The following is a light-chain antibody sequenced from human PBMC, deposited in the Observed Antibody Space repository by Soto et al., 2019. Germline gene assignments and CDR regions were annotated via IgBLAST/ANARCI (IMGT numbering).Light chain of an antibody. CDR1: SSDVGSYDL. Sequence: QSALTQPASVSGSPGQSITISCTGTSSDVGSYDLVSWYQQHPGTAPKLIIYEVTKRPSGVSNRFSGSKSGNTASPTISGLQAEDDSDYYCCSYANSNTLLFGGGTKLTVL. CDR3: CSYANSNTLL. J-gene: IGLJ2*01. V-gene: IGLV2-23*02. CDR2: EVT.